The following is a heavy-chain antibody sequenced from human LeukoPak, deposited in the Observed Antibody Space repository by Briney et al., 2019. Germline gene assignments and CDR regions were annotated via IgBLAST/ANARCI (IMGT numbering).Heavy chain of an antibody. CDR2: INPNSGGT. Sequence: VSVKLSCKTSGYAFTDYYLHWVRQAPGQGLEWMGWINPNSGGTSSAQKFQGRFTMTRDTSITTVYMEVAWLTSEDTAIYYCARADRLDGAPYLIGPWGQGTLVTVSS. CDR1: GYAFTDYY. D-gene: IGHD2-21*01. CDR3: ARADRLDGAPYLIGP. V-gene: IGHV1-2*02. J-gene: IGHJ5*02.